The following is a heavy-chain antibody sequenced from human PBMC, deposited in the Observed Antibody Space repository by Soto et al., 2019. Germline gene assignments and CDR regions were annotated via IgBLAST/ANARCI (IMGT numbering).Heavy chain of an antibody. V-gene: IGHV3-23*01. CDR3: AKGPDYYDSSGYYFDY. D-gene: IGHD3-22*01. Sequence: GESLKISCAASGFTFSSYAMSWVRQAPGKGLEWVSAISGSGGSTYYADSVKGRFTISRDNSKNTLYLQMNSLRAEDTAVYYCAKGPDYYDSSGYYFDYWGQGTLVTVSS. CDR2: ISGSGGST. CDR1: GFTFSSYA. J-gene: IGHJ4*02.